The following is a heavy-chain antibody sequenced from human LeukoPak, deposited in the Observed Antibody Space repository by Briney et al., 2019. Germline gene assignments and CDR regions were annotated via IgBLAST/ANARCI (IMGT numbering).Heavy chain of an antibody. D-gene: IGHD2-2*01. J-gene: IGHJ4*02. CDR1: GYTFTSYD. V-gene: IGHV1-8*03. CDR2: MNPNSGNT. Sequence: ASVKVSCKASGYTFTSYDINWVRQATGQGLEWMGWMNPNSGNTGYAQKFQGRVTITRNTSISTAYMELSSLRSEDTAVYYCARGMGYCSSTSCHDFDYWGQGTLVTVSS. CDR3: ARGMGYCSSTSCHDFDY.